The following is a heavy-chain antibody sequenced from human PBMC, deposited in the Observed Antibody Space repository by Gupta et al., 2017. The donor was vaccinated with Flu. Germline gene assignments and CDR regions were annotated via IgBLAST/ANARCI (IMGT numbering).Heavy chain of an antibody. CDR3: AAEVDPNCVCCHFDY. Sequence: SAIQWMRQAPGQRLEGVAWIIVGSGQTKYAQRGRERVTITRDMATNTAYMELINLNSDATAVYYCAAEVDPNCVCCHFDYRGQGTMVTVSS. CDR1: SA. J-gene: IGHJ4*02. CDR2: IIVGSGQT. D-gene: IGHD7-27*01. V-gene: IGHV1-58*02.